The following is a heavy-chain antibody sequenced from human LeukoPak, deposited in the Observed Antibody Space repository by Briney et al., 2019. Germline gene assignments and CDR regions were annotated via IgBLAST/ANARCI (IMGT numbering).Heavy chain of an antibody. CDR3: ARDRAVAVSYYYYYMDV. D-gene: IGHD6-19*01. CDR1: GGSFSGYY. Sequence: SETLSLTCAVYGGSFSGYYWSWIRQPPGKGLEWIGEINHSGSTNYNPSLKSRVTISVDKSKNQFSLKLSSVTAADTAVYYCARDRAVAVSYYYYYMDVWGKGTTVTVSS. CDR2: INHSGST. V-gene: IGHV4-34*01. J-gene: IGHJ6*03.